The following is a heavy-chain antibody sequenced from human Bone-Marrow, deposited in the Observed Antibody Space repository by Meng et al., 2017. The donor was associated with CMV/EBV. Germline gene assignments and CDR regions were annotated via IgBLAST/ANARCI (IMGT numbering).Heavy chain of an antibody. Sequence: ASVKVSCKASGYTFTSYGISWVRQAPGQGLEWMGWISAYSGNTGYAQKFQGRVTMTRNTSISTAYMELSSLRSEDTAVYYCAREHRGAFDIWGQGTMVTVSS. CDR1: GYTFTSYG. J-gene: IGHJ3*02. D-gene: IGHD3-10*01. CDR2: ISAYSGNT. CDR3: AREHRGAFDI. V-gene: IGHV1-8*02.